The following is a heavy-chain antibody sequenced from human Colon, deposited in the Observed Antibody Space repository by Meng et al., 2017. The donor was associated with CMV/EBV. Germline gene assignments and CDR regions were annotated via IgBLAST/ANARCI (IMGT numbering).Heavy chain of an antibody. D-gene: IGHD6-19*01. CDR3: VRSSGWSLFDY. CDR1: GYTFSDYD. J-gene: IGHJ4*02. CDR2: IRSDGSAT. Sequence: QVQLQASGAGVTEPGASVKGSCKTSGYTFSDYDMHWVRQAPGQGLEWMGWIRSDGSATNYAQKFRGRVTMTRDASVSTAYMELSGLTSDDTAVYFCVRSSGWSLFDYWGPGALVTVSS. V-gene: IGHV1-2*02.